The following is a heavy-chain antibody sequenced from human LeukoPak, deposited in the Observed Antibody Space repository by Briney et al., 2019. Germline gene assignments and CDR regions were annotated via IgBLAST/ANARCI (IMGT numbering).Heavy chain of an antibody. CDR1: GFTFSDFA. Sequence: PGGSLRLSCAASGFTFSDFAMNWVRQAPGKGLEWVSSITRVSTYTYYSESVQGRFTISRDNHKDLLYLQLNSLRGDDSGIYYCPRGRNDYGDPDAFGIWGQGTVVTVSS. D-gene: IGHD4-17*01. J-gene: IGHJ3*02. V-gene: IGHV3-21*01. CDR3: PRGRNDYGDPDAFGI. CDR2: ITRVSTYT.